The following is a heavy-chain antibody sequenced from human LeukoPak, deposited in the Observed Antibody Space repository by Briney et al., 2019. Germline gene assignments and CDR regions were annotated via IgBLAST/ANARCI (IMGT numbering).Heavy chain of an antibody. CDR2: VSYSGST. CDR3: ARATSGYYFDF. J-gene: IGHJ4*02. CDR1: GGSIGSYY. V-gene: IGHV4-59*01. Sequence: SETLSLTCTVSGGSIGSYYWNWIRQPPGKGLEWIGYVSYSGSTNYNPSLKSRVTMSVDKSKNQFSLKLSSVTAAGTAVYFCARATSGYYFDFWDQGTLVNVSS. D-gene: IGHD3-22*01.